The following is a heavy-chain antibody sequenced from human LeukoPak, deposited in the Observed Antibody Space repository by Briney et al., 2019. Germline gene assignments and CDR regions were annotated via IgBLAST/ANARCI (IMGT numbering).Heavy chain of an antibody. J-gene: IGHJ5*02. CDR3: ATDPLWLARGYFRS. V-gene: IGHV3-23*01. Sequence: QTEGSLRLSCVASGFIFSSYAMHWVRQAPGKGLEWVSAISGSGGSTYYADSVKGRFTISRDNSKNTLYLQMNSLRAEDTAVYYCATDPLWLARGYFRSWGQGALVTVSS. D-gene: IGHD6-19*01. CDR2: ISGSGGST. CDR1: GFIFSSYA.